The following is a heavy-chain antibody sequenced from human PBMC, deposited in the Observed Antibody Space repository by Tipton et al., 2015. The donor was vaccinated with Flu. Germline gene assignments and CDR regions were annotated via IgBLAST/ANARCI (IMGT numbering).Heavy chain of an antibody. CDR1: GFTFSSYE. Sequence: SLRLSCAASGFTFSSYEMNWVRQAPGEGLEWVSYISSSGSTIYYADSVKGRFTISRDNAKNSLYLQMNSLRAEDTAVYYCARDQGGGDWYFDLWGRGTLVTVSS. CDR3: ARDQGGGDWYFDL. V-gene: IGHV3-48*03. J-gene: IGHJ2*01. D-gene: IGHD1-26*01. CDR2: ISSSGSTI.